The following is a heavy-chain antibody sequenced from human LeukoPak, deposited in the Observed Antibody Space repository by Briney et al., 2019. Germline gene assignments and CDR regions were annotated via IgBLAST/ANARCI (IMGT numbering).Heavy chain of an antibody. D-gene: IGHD7-27*01. Sequence: PGGSRRLSCAASGFTFSDYWMSWVRQAPGEELEWVANIKQDGSEKYYVDSVKGRFTISRDNAKNSLYLQMNSLRAEDTAVYYCVRDKLTGASRLDYWGQGTLLTVSS. J-gene: IGHJ4*02. CDR3: VRDKLTGASRLDY. CDR2: IKQDGSEK. V-gene: IGHV3-7*03. CDR1: GFTFSDYW.